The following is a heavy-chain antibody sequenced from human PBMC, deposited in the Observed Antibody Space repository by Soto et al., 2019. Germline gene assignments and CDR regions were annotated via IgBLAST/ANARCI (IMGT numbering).Heavy chain of an antibody. V-gene: IGHV3-23*01. J-gene: IGHJ4*02. CDR2: ISDSGDTT. CDR3: AKDSRSGTSTEIDY. Sequence: GGSLRLSCAASGFTFSTYSMTWVRQAPGKGLEWVSGISDSGDTTYYADSVKGRFTISRDNSKNTLFLQMNSLRAEDTAVYYCAKDSRSGTSTEIDYWGQGSLVTVSS. CDR1: GFTFSTYS. D-gene: IGHD1-26*01.